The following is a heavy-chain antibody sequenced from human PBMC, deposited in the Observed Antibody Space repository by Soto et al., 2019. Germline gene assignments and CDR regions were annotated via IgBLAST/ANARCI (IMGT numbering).Heavy chain of an antibody. J-gene: IGHJ6*02. CDR1: GSTFSSYW. V-gene: IGHV3-7*03. CDR3: ARVRDGMDV. CDR2: IKQDGSEK. Sequence: PGGPLRLSCAASGSTFSSYWMSWVRQAPGKGLEWVANIKQDGSEKYYVDSVKGRFTISRDNAKNSLYLQMNSLRAEDTAVYYCARVRDGMDVWGQGTTVTVSS.